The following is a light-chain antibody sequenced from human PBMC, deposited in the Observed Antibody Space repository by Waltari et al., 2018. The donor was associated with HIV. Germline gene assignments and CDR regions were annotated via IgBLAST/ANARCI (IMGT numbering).Light chain of an antibody. CDR1: SSGVGRYNL. CDR3: CSYAIGGTFV. CDR2: EVN. J-gene: IGLJ2*01. V-gene: IGLV2-23*02. Sequence: QSALTQPASVSGSPGQSHTMSCTGTSSGVGRYNLVSWYQQHPGKAPKLIIYEVNKRPPGITNRFSGFKSGNTASLTITGLQAEDEADYHCCSYAIGGTFVFGGGTKVTVL.